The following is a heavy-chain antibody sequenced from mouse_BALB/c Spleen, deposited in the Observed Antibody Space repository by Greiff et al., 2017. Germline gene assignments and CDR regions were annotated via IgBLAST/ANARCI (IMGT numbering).Heavy chain of an antibody. CDR1: GFTFSSYA. V-gene: IGHV5-6-5*01. D-gene: IGHD3-1*01. Sequence: DVKLVESGGGLVKPGGSLKLSCAASGFTFSSYAMSWVRQTPEKRLEWVASISSGGSTYYPDSVKGRFTISRDNARNILYLQMSSLRSEDTAMYYCASARDGFAYWGQGTLVTVSA. J-gene: IGHJ3*01. CDR3: ASARDGFAY. CDR2: ISSGGST.